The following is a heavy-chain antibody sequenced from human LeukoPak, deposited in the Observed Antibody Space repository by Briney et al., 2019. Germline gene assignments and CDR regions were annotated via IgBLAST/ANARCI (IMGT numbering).Heavy chain of an antibody. CDR3: VTDGADYYDSTGYPIYLDY. V-gene: IGHV3-21*01. CDR2: ISSSSSHI. Sequence: PGGSLRLSCAASGFNFSSYSMNWVRQAPGKGLEWVSCISSSSSHIYYADSVKGRFTIARDNAKNSLYLQMNSLRAEDTAVYYCVTDGADYYDSTGYPIYLDYWGQGTLVTVYS. J-gene: IGHJ4*02. D-gene: IGHD3-22*01. CDR1: GFNFSSYS.